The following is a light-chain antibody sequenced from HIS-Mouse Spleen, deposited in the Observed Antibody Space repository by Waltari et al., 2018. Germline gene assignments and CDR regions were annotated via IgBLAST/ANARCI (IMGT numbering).Light chain of an antibody. J-gene: IGLJ3*02. Sequence: QSALTQPASVSGSPGQSITISCTGTSSDGGSYNSVSWYQQHTGKAPKLMIYEGSKRPSGVSNRFSGSKSGNTASLTISGLQAEDEADYYCCSYAGSSTLFGGGTKLTVL. CDR3: CSYAGSSTL. CDR2: EGS. V-gene: IGLV2-23*01. CDR1: SSDGGSYNS.